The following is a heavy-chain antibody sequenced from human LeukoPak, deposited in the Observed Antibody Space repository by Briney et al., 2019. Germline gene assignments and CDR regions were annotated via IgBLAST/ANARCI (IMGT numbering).Heavy chain of an antibody. D-gene: IGHD1-26*01. CDR2: ITASGTAM. J-gene: IGHJ4*02. CDR3: ASSGSYRFDY. CDR1: GFTFRSYS. V-gene: IGHV3-48*02. Sequence: GGSLRLSCAASGFTFRSYSMNWVRQAPGKGLEWVSHITASGTAMFYADSVKGRFTISRDNAKNSLYLQMNSLRDEDTAVYYCASSGSYRFDYWGQGTLVTVSS.